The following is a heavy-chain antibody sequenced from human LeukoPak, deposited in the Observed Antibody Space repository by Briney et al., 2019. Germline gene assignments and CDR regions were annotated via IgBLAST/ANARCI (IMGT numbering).Heavy chain of an antibody. Sequence: PGKSLKISCKGSGYSFTSYWIGWVRQMPGKGLEWMGIIYPGDSDTKYSPSFQGQVTISADKSISTAYLHWSSLKASDIAMYYCARHYKSGFDYWGQGTLVTVSS. J-gene: IGHJ4*02. CDR3: ARHYKSGFDY. CDR1: GYSFTSYW. CDR2: IYPGDSDT. V-gene: IGHV5-51*01. D-gene: IGHD3-10*01.